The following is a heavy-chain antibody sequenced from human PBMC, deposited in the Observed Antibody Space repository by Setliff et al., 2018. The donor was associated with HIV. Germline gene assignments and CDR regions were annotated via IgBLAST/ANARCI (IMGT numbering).Heavy chain of an antibody. Sequence: ASVKVSCKASGYTFTGCYMHWVRQAPGQGLEWMGWINSNSGGTNYAQRFQGRVTMTRGRSISTAYMELSRLRYDDTAVYYCASTENYYDTSAYYYQRYWGQGTLVTVSS. CDR1: GYTFTGCY. CDR3: ASTENYYDTSAYYYQRY. CDR2: INSNSGGT. D-gene: IGHD3-22*01. V-gene: IGHV1-2*02. J-gene: IGHJ4*02.